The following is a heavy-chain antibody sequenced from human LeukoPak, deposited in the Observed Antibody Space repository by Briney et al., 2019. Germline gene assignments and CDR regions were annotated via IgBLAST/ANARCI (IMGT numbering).Heavy chain of an antibody. J-gene: IGHJ4*02. D-gene: IGHD3-22*01. V-gene: IGHV1-8*01. CDR3: ARGLSRYYYDSSGYSKPYYFDY. CDR1: GYTFTSYD. Sequence: ASVKVSCKASGYTFTSYDINWVRQATGQGLEWMGWMNPNSGNTGYAQKFQGRVTMTRNTSISTAYMELSGLRSEDTAVYYCARGLSRYYYDSSGYSKPYYFDYWGQGTLVTVSS. CDR2: MNPNSGNT.